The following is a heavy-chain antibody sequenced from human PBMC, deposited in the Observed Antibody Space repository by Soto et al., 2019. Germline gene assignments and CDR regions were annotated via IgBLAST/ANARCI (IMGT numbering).Heavy chain of an antibody. CDR3: ARDFSPSRAAVYYYYGMDV. D-gene: IGHD6-13*01. Sequence: GGSLRLSCAASGFTFSSYWMSWVRQAPGKGLEWVANIKQDGSEKYYVDSVKGRFTISRDNAKNSLYLQMNSLRAEDTAVYYCARDFSPSRAAVYYYYGMDVWGQGTTVTVSS. V-gene: IGHV3-7*05. J-gene: IGHJ6*02. CDR1: GFTFSSYW. CDR2: IKQDGSEK.